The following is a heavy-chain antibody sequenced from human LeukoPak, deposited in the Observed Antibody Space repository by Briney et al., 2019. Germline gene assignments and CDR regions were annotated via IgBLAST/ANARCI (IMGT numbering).Heavy chain of an antibody. J-gene: IGHJ4*02. CDR1: GYSFTSYW. D-gene: IGHD6-6*01. CDR2: IYPGDSDT. CDR3: ARHSRRVLSSSQLAN. V-gene: IGHV5-51*01. Sequence: GESLKISCKGSGYSFTSYWIGWVRQMPGRGLEWMGIIYPGDSDTRYSPSFQGQVTISADKSISNAYLQWSSLKASDTAMYYCARHSRRVLSSSQLANWGQGTLVTVSS.